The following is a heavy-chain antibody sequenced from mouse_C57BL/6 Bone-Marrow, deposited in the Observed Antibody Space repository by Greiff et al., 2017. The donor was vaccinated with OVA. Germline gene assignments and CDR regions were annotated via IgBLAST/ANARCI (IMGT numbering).Heavy chain of an antibody. CDR1: GFNIKDYY. Sequence: VQLKESGAELVRPGASVKLSCTAPGFNIKDYYMHWVKQRPEQGLEWIGRIDPEDGDPVFAPKFQGKATMTPDPSSNPANLQRSNQTSEDTAVYYHTTAYYDAMDYWGQGTSVTVSS. CDR2: IDPEDGDP. CDR3: TTAYYDAMDY. V-gene: IGHV14-1*01. D-gene: IGHD2-10*01. J-gene: IGHJ4*01.